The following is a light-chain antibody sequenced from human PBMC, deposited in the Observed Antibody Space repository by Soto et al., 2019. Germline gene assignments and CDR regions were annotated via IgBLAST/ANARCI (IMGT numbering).Light chain of an antibody. V-gene: IGKV3-15*01. CDR3: QQYNSWPGT. J-gene: IGKJ3*01. CDR2: GES. Sequence: EIVMTQSPATLSVSPGERATLSCRASQSVSSNLAWYQQKPGQAPRLLIYGESTRATGIPARFSGSGSGTEFTLTISSLQSEDFAVYYGQQYNSWPGTFGPGTKVDIK. CDR1: QSVSSN.